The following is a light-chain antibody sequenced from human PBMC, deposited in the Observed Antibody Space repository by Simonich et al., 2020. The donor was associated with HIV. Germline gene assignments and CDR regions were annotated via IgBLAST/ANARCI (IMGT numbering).Light chain of an antibody. CDR2: KAS. V-gene: IGKV1-5*03. CDR3: QQYNNWPPRP. J-gene: IGKJ2*01. Sequence: DIQMTQSPSTLSASVGDRVTITCRASESISSWLAWYQQKSGKAPKLLIYKASSLKSGVPSRFSGSGSGTEFTLTISSLQSEDFAVYYCQQYNNWPPRPFGQGTKLEIK. CDR1: ESISSW.